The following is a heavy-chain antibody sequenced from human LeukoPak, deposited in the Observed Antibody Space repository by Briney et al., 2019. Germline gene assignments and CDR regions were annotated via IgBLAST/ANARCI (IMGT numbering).Heavy chain of an antibody. V-gene: IGHV1-46*01. J-gene: IGHJ3*02. CDR1: GYTFTSYY. CDR3: AREYYYDSSGYFDAFDI. Sequence: ASVKVSCKASGYTFTSYYMHWVRQAPGQGLEWLGIINPSGGSTSYAQKFQGSVTMTRDMSTSTVYMELSSLRSEDTAVYYCAREYYYDSSGYFDAFDIWGQGTMVTVSS. CDR2: INPSGGST. D-gene: IGHD3-22*01.